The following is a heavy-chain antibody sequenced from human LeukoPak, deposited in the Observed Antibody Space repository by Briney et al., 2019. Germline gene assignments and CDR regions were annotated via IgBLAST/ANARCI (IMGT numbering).Heavy chain of an antibody. J-gene: IGHJ6*03. Sequence: ASVIVACNASGYTFHSYDINWVRQATGPGLESMGWMNPNSGSTGYAQKFHVRVPITRNTSISTAYMELSSLRSEDTAVYYCARGGLLRYFDWLFPNYYYYYMDVWGKGTTVTISS. CDR3: ARGGLLRYFDWLFPNYYYYYMDV. CDR1: GYTFHSYD. D-gene: IGHD3-9*01. CDR2: MNPNSGST. V-gene: IGHV1-8*01.